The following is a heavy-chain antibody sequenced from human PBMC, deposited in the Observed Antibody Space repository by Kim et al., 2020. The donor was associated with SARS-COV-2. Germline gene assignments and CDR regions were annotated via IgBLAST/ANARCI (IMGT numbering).Heavy chain of an antibody. CDR2: IYYSGST. V-gene: IGHV4-59*13. Sequence: SETLSLTCTVSGGSISSYYWSWIRQPPGKGLEWIGYIYYSGSTNYNPSLKSRVTISVDTSKNQFSLKLSSVTAADTAVYYCARAPPFIAAAAYYFDYWGQGTLVTVSS. CDR1: GGSISSYY. CDR3: ARAPPFIAAAAYYFDY. J-gene: IGHJ4*02. D-gene: IGHD6-13*01.